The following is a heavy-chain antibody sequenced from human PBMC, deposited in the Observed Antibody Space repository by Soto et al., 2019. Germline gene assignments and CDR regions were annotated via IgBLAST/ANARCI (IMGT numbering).Heavy chain of an antibody. Sequence: ASVKVSCKASGYSFASYDIYWVRQATGQGLEWMGWMNPNSGNTGYSQRYQGRVTMTRDTSISTAYMELRSLRSDDTAVYYCARGGKRLVPAASHFFYYGMDVWGKGTTVTVSS. CDR3: ARGGKRLVPAASHFFYYGMDV. CDR1: GYSFASYD. V-gene: IGHV1-8*01. J-gene: IGHJ6*04. D-gene: IGHD2-2*01. CDR2: MNPNSGNT.